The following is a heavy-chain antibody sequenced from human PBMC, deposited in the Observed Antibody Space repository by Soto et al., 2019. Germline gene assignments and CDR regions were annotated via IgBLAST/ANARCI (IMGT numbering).Heavy chain of an antibody. J-gene: IGHJ4*02. D-gene: IGHD6-13*01. Sequence: SETLSLTCTVSGGSISSSSYYWGWIRQPPGKGLEWIGSIYYSGSTYYNPSLKSRVTISVDTSKNQFSLKLSSVTAADTAVYYCARSLVPVSVIDYWGQGTLVTVSS. CDR3: ARSLVPVSVIDY. CDR2: IYYSGST. CDR1: GGSISSSSYY. V-gene: IGHV4-39*01.